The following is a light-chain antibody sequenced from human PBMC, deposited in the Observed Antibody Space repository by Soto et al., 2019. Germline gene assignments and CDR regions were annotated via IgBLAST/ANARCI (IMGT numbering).Light chain of an antibody. CDR1: QSISGY. Sequence: DIQMTQAPSSLSASAGDRVTITCRASQSISGYLSWYQEKPGEAPKLLIYATSRLESWVPSRFSGSGSRTDFTLTISSLHPEDFATYYCQQTYSTPPYTFGQGTKLEIK. CDR3: QQTYSTPPYT. CDR2: ATS. J-gene: IGKJ2*01. V-gene: IGKV1-39*01.